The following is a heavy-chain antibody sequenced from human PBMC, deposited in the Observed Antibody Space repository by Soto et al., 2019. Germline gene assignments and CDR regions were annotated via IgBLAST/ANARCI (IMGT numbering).Heavy chain of an antibody. Sequence: PGGSLRLSCAASGFTFSSYAMSWVRQAPGKGLEWVSGISGSGGNTYYADSVKGQVTISRDNSKNTLYLQMNSLRADDTATYYCAKDYCSGGSCPVPYYTDVWGKGTTVTVSS. J-gene: IGHJ6*03. D-gene: IGHD2-15*01. CDR1: GFTFSSYA. CDR3: AKDYCSGGSCPVPYYTDV. CDR2: ISGSGGNT. V-gene: IGHV3-23*01.